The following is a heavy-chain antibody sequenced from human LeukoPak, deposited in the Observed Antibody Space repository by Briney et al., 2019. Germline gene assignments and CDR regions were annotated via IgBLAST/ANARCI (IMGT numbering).Heavy chain of an antibody. CDR3: AREEFREFDY. D-gene: IGHD3-10*01. CDR2: ISSRGTTV. CDR1: GFTVSSNY. J-gene: IGHJ4*02. Sequence: PGGSLRLSCAASGFTVSSNYMSWVRQAPGKGLEWVAYISSRGTTVIYPDSVRGRFTVSRDNAKDSLYLEINNLRVEDTAVYYCAREEFREFDYWGQGTLVTVSS. V-gene: IGHV3-11*04.